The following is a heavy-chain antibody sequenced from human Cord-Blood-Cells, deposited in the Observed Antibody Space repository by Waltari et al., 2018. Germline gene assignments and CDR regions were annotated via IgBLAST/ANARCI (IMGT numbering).Heavy chain of an antibody. V-gene: IGHV1-2*02. CDR1: GYTFTGYY. CDR3: ARGVLPHGISNYDAFDI. CDR2: INPNSGGT. Sequence: QVQLVQSGAEVKKPGASVKVSCKASGYTFTGYYLHWVRQAPGQGLEWMGWINPNSGGTNYAQKFQGRVTMTRDTSISTAYMELSRLRSDDTAVYYCARGVLPHGISNYDAFDIWGQGTMVTVSS. D-gene: IGHD4-4*01. J-gene: IGHJ3*02.